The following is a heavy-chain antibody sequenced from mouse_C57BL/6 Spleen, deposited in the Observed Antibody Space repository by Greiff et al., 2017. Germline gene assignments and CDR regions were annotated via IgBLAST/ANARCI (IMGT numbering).Heavy chain of an antibody. CDR3: ARDIYYYGSSYGYFDV. V-gene: IGHV5-4*01. Sequence: EVMLVESGGGLVKPGGSLKLSCAASGFTFSSYAMSWVRQTPEKRLEWVATISDGGSYTYYPDNVKGRFTISRDNAKNNLYLQMSHLKSEDTAMYYCARDIYYYGSSYGYFDVWGTGTTVTVSS. CDR2: ISDGGSYT. J-gene: IGHJ1*03. CDR1: GFTFSSYA. D-gene: IGHD1-1*01.